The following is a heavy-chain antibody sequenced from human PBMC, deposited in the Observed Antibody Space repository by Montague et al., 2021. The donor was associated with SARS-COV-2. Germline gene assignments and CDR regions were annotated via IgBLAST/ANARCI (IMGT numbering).Heavy chain of an antibody. V-gene: IGHV4-38-2*01. J-gene: IGHJ3*02. D-gene: IGHD6-19*01. CDR3: AKVAGSHDTFDI. Sequence: SETLSLTCAVALYSISRGSHGHCGRPPAGTPLARIGRMQPTGSTYFNPSLKSRVTISVDTSKNQFSLNLSSVTAADTAVYYCAKVAGSHDTFDIWGRGTMVTVSS. CDR1: LYSISRGSH. CDR2: MQPTGST.